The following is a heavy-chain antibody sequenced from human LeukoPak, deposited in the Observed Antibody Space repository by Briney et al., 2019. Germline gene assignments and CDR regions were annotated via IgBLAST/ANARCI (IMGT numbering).Heavy chain of an antibody. V-gene: IGHV4-34*01. CDR1: GGSFSGYY. D-gene: IGHD3-3*01. J-gene: IGHJ4*02. Sequence: SETLSLTCAVYGGSFSGYYWSWIRQPPGKGLEWIGEINHSGSTNYNPSLKSRVTISVDTSKNQFSLKLSSVTAADTAVYYCARHNYDFWSGYSFAFDYWGQGTLVTVSS. CDR3: ARHNYDFWSGYSFAFDY. CDR2: INHSGST.